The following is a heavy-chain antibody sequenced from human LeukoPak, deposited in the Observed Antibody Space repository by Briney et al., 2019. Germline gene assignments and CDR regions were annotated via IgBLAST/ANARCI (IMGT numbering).Heavy chain of an antibody. V-gene: IGHV3-48*02. CDR2: ISSSSSTI. CDR3: ARGSIFGVVRYYFDY. CDR1: GFTFSSYS. D-gene: IGHD3-3*01. Sequence: GGSLRLSCAASGFTFSSYSMNWVRQAPGKGLEWVSYISSSSSTIYYADSVKGRFTISRDNAKNSLYLQMNSLRDEDTGVYYCARGSIFGVVRYYFDYWGQGTLVTVSS. J-gene: IGHJ4*02.